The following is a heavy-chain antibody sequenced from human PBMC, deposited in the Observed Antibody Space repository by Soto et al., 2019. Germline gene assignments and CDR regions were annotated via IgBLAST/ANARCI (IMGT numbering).Heavy chain of an antibody. Sequence: EVQLFESGGGLVQPGGYLRLSCAASGFTFSSYAMSWVRQAPGKGLQWVSAISGSGGSTYYADSVKGRFTISRDNSKNTLYLQMNSLRAEDTAVYYCAKGRLKGNGEPGDYWGQGTLVTVSS. J-gene: IGHJ4*02. D-gene: IGHD4-17*01. CDR2: ISGSGGST. V-gene: IGHV3-23*01. CDR3: AKGRLKGNGEPGDY. CDR1: GFTFSSYA.